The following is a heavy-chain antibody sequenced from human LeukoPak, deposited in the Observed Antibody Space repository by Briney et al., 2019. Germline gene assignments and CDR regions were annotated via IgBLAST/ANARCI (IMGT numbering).Heavy chain of an antibody. CDR2: ISSSSTTI. CDR3: ARAFLERSLKFYMDV. V-gene: IGHV3-48*01. Sequence: PGGSLRLSCAASGFTFSSYSMMWVRQAPGKGLEWVSYISSSSTTIHYADSVKGRLTISRDNAKNSVYLQMNSLRAEDTAVYYCARAFLERSLKFYMDVWGKGTTVTVSS. CDR1: GFTFSSYS. J-gene: IGHJ6*03. D-gene: IGHD3-3*02.